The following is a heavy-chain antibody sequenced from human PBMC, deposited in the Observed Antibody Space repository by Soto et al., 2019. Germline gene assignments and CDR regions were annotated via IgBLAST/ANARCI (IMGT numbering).Heavy chain of an antibody. Sequence: QVLLVESGGGVVQPGRSLQLYCTASGFSFSKYAMHWVRQAPGKGLEWVAVISYDGRNKDDADSVKGRFTISRDNSKSTLFLQMNSLGPADTAIYYCARETHLGDYGPLDLWAQGTLVTVS. CDR3: ARETHLGDYGPLDL. CDR1: GFSFSKYA. CDR2: ISYDGRNK. D-gene: IGHD4-17*01. V-gene: IGHV3-30*04. J-gene: IGHJ5*02.